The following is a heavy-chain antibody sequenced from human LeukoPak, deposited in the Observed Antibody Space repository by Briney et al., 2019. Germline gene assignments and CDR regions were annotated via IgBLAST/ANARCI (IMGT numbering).Heavy chain of an antibody. J-gene: IGHJ6*03. CDR3: ARGSGYLYYYYMDV. CDR1: GFTFSSYA. Sequence: GGSLRLSCAASGFTFSSYAMHWVRQAPGKGLEWVAVISYDGSNKYYADYVKGRFTISRDNSKNTLYLQMNSLRAEDTAVYYCARGSGYLYYYYMDVWGKGTTVTVSS. CDR2: ISYDGSNK. D-gene: IGHD5-18*01. V-gene: IGHV3-30-3*01.